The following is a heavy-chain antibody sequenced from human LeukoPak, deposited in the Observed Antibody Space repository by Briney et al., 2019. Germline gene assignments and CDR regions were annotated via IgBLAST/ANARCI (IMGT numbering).Heavy chain of an antibody. CDR3: ARGLSPFTVNYEMGYYFDY. Sequence: PSETLSLTCAVYGGSFSGYYWSWIRQPPGKGLEWIGEINHSGSTNYNPSLKSRVTISVDTSKNQFSLKLSSVTAADTAVYYCARGLSPFTVNYEMGYYFDYWGQGTLVTVSS. D-gene: IGHD3-3*01. J-gene: IGHJ4*02. CDR2: INHSGST. CDR1: GGSFSGYY. V-gene: IGHV4-34*01.